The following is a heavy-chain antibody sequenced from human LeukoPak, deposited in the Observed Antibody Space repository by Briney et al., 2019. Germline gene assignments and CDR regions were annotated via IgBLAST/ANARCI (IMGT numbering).Heavy chain of an antibody. CDR3: AKYSNGRYNLEY. D-gene: IGHD6-19*01. V-gene: IGHV3-33*06. Sequence: GGSLRLSCAASGFSFSTYGMHWVRQAPGKGLEWVAVIWYDGTNKYYAASVKGRFTISRDNSKNTVYLQMNSLRVEDTAVYYCAKYSNGRYNLEYWGQGTLVTVSS. CDR2: IWYDGTNK. CDR1: GFSFSTYG. J-gene: IGHJ4*02.